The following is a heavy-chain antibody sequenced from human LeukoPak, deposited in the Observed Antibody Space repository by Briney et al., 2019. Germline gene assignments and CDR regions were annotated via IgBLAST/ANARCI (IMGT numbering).Heavy chain of an antibody. J-gene: IGHJ3*02. CDR3: ARSPRYCSGGSCYPGRGAFDI. Sequence: GGSLRLSCAASGFTFSGYGMHWVRQAPGKGLEWVAIISYDGNNKYYADSVKGRSTISRDNAKNTLYLQMNSLRAEDTAVYYCARSPRYCSGGSCYPGRGAFDIWGQGTMVTVSS. V-gene: IGHV3-30*03. D-gene: IGHD2-15*01. CDR2: ISYDGNNK. CDR1: GFTFSGYG.